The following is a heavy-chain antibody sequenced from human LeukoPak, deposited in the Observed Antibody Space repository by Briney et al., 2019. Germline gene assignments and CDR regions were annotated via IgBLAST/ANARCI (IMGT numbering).Heavy chain of an antibody. Sequence: SQTLSLTCTVSGGSISSYYWSWIPQPPGHGLEWIGYIYYSGSTNYNPSLKSRVTISVDTSKNQFSLRLSSVTAADTAVYYCARGGAGGYYYYYMDVWGKGTTVTVSS. J-gene: IGHJ6*03. D-gene: IGHD3-16*01. CDR1: GGSISSYY. CDR3: ARGGAGGYYYYYMDV. V-gene: IGHV4-59*01. CDR2: IYYSGST.